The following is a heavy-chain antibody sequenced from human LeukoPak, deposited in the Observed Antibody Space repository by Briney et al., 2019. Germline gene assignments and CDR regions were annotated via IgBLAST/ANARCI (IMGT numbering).Heavy chain of an antibody. V-gene: IGHV3-48*03. CDR1: GFTFSSYE. CDR2: ISSSGSTI. D-gene: IGHD1-26*01. Sequence: GGSLRLSCAASGFTFSSYEMNWVRQAPGKGLEWVSYISSSGSTIYYADSVKGRFTISRDNSKNTLYLQMNSLRAEDTAVYYCAKDLYSGSQRGVGYWGQGTLVTVSS. CDR3: AKDLYSGSQRGVGY. J-gene: IGHJ4*02.